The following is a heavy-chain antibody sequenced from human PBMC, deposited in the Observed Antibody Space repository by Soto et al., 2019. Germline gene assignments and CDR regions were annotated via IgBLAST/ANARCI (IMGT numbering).Heavy chain of an antibody. J-gene: IGHJ6*03. CDR2: IYPGDSDT. Sequence: GESLKISCKGSGYSFTSYWIGWVRQMPGKGLEWMGIIYPGDSDTRYSPSFQGQVTISADKSISTAYLQWSSLKASDTAMYYCARQGIAARQRPPDYYYMDVWGKGSTVTVSS. CDR3: ARQGIAARQRPPDYYYMDV. D-gene: IGHD6-6*01. CDR1: GYSFTSYW. V-gene: IGHV5-51*01.